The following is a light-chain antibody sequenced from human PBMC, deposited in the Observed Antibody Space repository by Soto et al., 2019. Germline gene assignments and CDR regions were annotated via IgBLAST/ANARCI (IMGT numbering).Light chain of an antibody. V-gene: IGKV3-20*01. Sequence: EIVLTQSPGTLSLSPGERATLSCRASQSLSSNYLAWHQQKTGQAPRLLIYGASSRATGIPDRFSGGGSGTDFTLTISRLEPEDFAVYYCQQFSSYPLTFGGGTKVDIK. CDR3: QQFSSYPLT. J-gene: IGKJ4*01. CDR1: QSLSSNY. CDR2: GAS.